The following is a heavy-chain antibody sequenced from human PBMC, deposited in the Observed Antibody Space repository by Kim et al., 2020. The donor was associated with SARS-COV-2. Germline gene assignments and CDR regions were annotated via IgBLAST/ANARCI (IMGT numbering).Heavy chain of an antibody. CDR2: ISSSGSTI. Sequence: GGSLRLSCAASGFTFSDYYMSWIRQAPGKGLEWVSYISSSGSTIYYADSVKGRFTISRDNAKNSLYLQMNSLRAEDTAVYYCARARSQVLRYFDGYDAFDNWGQGTMVTVSS. V-gene: IGHV3-11*04. CDR3: ARARSQVLRYFDGYDAFDN. D-gene: IGHD3-9*01. CDR1: GFTFSDYY. J-gene: IGHJ3*02.